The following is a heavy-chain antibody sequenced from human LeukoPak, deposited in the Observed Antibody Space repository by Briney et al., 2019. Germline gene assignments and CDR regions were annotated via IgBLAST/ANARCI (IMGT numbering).Heavy chain of an antibody. Sequence: GGSLRLSCVASGFTFISYWMTWVRQAPGKGLEWVAQISQDGSESYSVDSVRGRFTISRDNAKNSVYLQMNILRPEDTAVYYCARDSTGTVFDLWGQGTLVTVSS. D-gene: IGHD1-1*01. CDR1: GFTFISYW. J-gene: IGHJ4*02. CDR3: ARDSTGTVFDL. CDR2: ISQDGSES. V-gene: IGHV3-7*04.